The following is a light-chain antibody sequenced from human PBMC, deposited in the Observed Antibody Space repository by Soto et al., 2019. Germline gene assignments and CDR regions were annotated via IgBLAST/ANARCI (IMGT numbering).Light chain of an antibody. CDR3: QKSKNWPPAIT. J-gene: IGKJ5*01. Sequence: EIVLTQSPATLSLSPGERATLSCRASQSVSSYLAWYQQKPGQAPRLLIYDASNRATGIPARFSGSGSGTDLTLTISSLEPEDFAIYYYQKSKNWPPAITFGQGTRLEIK. CDR2: DAS. CDR1: QSVSSY. V-gene: IGKV3-11*01.